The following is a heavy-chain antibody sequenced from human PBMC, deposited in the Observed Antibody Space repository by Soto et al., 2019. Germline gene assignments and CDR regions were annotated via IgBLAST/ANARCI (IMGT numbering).Heavy chain of an antibody. J-gene: IGHJ4*02. V-gene: IGHV3-53*01. CDR2: IYSGGIT. CDR3: GRGYSGSQGQLAVDY. D-gene: IGHD1-26*01. CDR1: WFSVITNY. Sequence: GGSLRLSCASSWFSVITNYMTWVRQAPGKGLEWVSVIYSGGITYYADSVKGRFTISRDNSKNTLNLQMNNLTDEDTAVYYCGRGYSGSQGQLAVDYWGQGTRVTVSS.